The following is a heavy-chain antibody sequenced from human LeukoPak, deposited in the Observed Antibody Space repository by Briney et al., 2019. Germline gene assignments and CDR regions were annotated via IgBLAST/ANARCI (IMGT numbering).Heavy chain of an antibody. J-gene: IGHJ4*02. D-gene: IGHD6-13*01. CDR2: ISASGTDT. CDR3: AKDQTAAVGQLDY. V-gene: IGHV3-23*01. Sequence: GGSLRLSCTASGLSFSNYAMTWVRQAPGKGLEWASVISASGTDTYYADSVKGRFTISRDNSQNTLYLHMNSLRAEDTAVYYCAKDQTAAVGQLDYWGQGTVVTVSS. CDR1: GLSFSNYA.